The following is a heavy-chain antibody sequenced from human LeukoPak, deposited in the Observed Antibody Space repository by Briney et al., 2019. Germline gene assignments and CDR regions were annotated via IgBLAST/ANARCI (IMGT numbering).Heavy chain of an antibody. CDR2: IYHSGST. Sequence: ALETLSLTCAVSGSSISNNALWGWIRQPPGKGLEWIGYIYHSGSTYYNPSLKSRVTMSADTSKNQFSLKLTSVTAVDTAVYYCARMVSGSGTYYFDSWGQGTLVTVSS. D-gene: IGHD3-10*01. CDR1: GSSISNNAL. CDR3: ARMVSGSGTYYFDS. V-gene: IGHV4-28*01. J-gene: IGHJ4*02.